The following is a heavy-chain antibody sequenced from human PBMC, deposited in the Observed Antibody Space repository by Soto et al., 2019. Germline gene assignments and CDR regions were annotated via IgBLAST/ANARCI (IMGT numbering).Heavy chain of an antibody. CDR3: AKDDGWEWFFPLDA. Sequence: GGSLRLSCSASGFTFRSSAMSWVRQAPGKGLEWVSGISGGGSDTYYSDSVRSRFTISRDNSKNTLYLQMNSLRVEDSAVYFCAKDDGWEWFFPLDAGGQGTLVTVSS. V-gene: IGHV3-23*01. CDR2: ISGGGSDT. D-gene: IGHD3-3*01. CDR1: GFTFRSSA. J-gene: IGHJ5*02.